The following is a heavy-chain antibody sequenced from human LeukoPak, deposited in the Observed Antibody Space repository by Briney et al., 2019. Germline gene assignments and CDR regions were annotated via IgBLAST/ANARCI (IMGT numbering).Heavy chain of an antibody. V-gene: IGHV4-4*07. J-gene: IGHJ6*03. CDR3: ARERYCSSTSCPGPYYYYMDV. CDR1: GGSISSYY. CDR2: IYTSGST. Sequence: PSETLSLTCTVSGGSISSYYWSWIRQPAGKGLEWIGRIYTSGSTNYNPSLKSGVTMSVDTSKNQFSLKLSSVTAADTAVYYCARERYCSSTSCPGPYYYYMDVWGKGTTVTVSS. D-gene: IGHD2-2*01.